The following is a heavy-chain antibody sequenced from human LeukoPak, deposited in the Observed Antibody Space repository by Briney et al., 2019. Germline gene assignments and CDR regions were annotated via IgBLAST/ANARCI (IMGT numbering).Heavy chain of an antibody. CDR3: ARVLVLLWFRELFWREAGFDY. J-gene: IGHJ4*02. CDR2: IKPDGSEK. V-gene: IGHV3-7*01. Sequence: QPGGSLRLSCAASGFTFSDYWMTWVRQAPGKGLEWVANIKPDGSEKYYVDSVKGRFTISRDNAKNSLYLQMNSLRAEDTAVYYCARVLVLLWFRELFWREAGFDYWGQGTLVTVSS. D-gene: IGHD3-10*01. CDR1: GFTFSDYW.